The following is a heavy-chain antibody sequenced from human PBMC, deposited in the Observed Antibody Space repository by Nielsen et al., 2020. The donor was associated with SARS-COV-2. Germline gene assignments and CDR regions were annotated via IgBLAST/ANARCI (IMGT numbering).Heavy chain of an antibody. CDR2: ISGSGGST. CDR1: GFTFSSYA. Sequence: GGSLRLSCAASGFTFSSYAMSWVRQAPGKGLEWVSAISGSGGSTYYADSVKGRFTISRDNSKNTLYLQMNSLRAEDTAVYYCAKSPPDRYYDSSGYYYDAEYFQHWGQGTLVTVSS. CDR3: AKSPPDRYYDSSGYYYDAEYFQH. D-gene: IGHD3-22*01. V-gene: IGHV3-23*01. J-gene: IGHJ1*01.